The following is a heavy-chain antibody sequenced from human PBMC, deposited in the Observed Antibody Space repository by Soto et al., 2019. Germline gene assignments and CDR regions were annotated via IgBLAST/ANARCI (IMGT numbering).Heavy chain of an antibody. J-gene: IGHJ6*02. D-gene: IGHD6-13*01. CDR3: ARLGFEQQLALFDYGMDV. Sequence: SETLSLTCAVYGGSFSGYYWSWIRQPPGKGLEWIGEINHSGSTNYNPSLKSRVTISVDTSKNQFSLKLSSVTAADTAVYYCARLGFEQQLALFDYGMDVWGQGTTVTVSS. CDR1: GGSFSGYY. V-gene: IGHV4-34*01. CDR2: INHSGST.